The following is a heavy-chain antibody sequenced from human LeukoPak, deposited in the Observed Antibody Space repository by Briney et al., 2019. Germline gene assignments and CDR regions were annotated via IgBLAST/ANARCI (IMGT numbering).Heavy chain of an antibody. CDR1: GFTFSSYA. Sequence: QPGGSLRLSSAASGFTFSSYAMSWARQAPGKGLECVSTISASGDNTYSADSVKGPFTVSRDNSLNTLYVQMNSLRADDTAVYYCAKYIRSPLYYFDYWGRGTLVTVSS. V-gene: IGHV3-23*01. J-gene: IGHJ4*02. CDR3: AKYIRSPLYYFDY. CDR2: ISASGDNT. D-gene: IGHD1-1*01.